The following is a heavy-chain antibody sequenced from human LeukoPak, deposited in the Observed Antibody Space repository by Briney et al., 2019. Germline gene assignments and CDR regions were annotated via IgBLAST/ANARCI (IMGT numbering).Heavy chain of an antibody. CDR3: ARRFRD. V-gene: IGHV3-48*03. CDR1: GLTFSGFE. CDR2: IRDDGSTT. Sequence: GGSLRLSCVGSGLTFSGFELNWVRQPPGKGLEWVSYIRDDGSTTTYTDSVKGRFVISRDNTKNSLYLQMNSLRGEDTAIYYCARRFRDWGQGTLVTVSS. D-gene: IGHD3-16*01. J-gene: IGHJ4*02.